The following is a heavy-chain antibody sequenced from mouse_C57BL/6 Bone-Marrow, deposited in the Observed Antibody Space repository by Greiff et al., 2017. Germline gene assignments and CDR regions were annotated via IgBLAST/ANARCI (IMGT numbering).Heavy chain of an antibody. CDR2: IDPSDSYT. CDR3: ARDGLSY. J-gene: IGHJ4*01. D-gene: IGHD1-1*02. V-gene: IGHV1-69*01. CDR1: GYTLTSYW. Sequence: QVQLQQPGAELVMPGASVKLSCKASGYTLTSYWMHRVKQRPGQGLEWIGEIDPSDSYTNYNQKFKGKSTLTVDKSSSTAYMQLISLTSEDSAVYYCARDGLSYWGQGTSVTVSS.